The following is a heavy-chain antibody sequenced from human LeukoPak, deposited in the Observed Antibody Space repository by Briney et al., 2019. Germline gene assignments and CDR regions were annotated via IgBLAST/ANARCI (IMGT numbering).Heavy chain of an antibody. CDR2: INHSGST. Sequence: SETLSLTCAVYGGSFSSYYWSWIRQPPGKGLEWIGEINHSGSTNYNPSLKSRVTISVDTSKNQFSLKLSSVTAADTAVYYCARASHCSSTSCLLRWFDPWGQGTLVTVSS. CDR1: GGSFSSYY. D-gene: IGHD2-2*01. CDR3: ARASHCSSTSCLLRWFDP. J-gene: IGHJ5*02. V-gene: IGHV4-34*01.